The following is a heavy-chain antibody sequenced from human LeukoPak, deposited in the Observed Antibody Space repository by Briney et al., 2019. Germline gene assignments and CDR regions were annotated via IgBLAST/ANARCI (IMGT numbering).Heavy chain of an antibody. Sequence: GGSLRLSCAASGFTFSSYEMNWVRKAPGKGLEWVSYISSSGSTIYYADSVKGRFTISRDNAKNSLYLQMNSLRAEDTAVYYCAELGITMIGGVWGKGTTVTVSS. V-gene: IGHV3-48*03. CDR1: GFTFSSYE. D-gene: IGHD3-10*02. J-gene: IGHJ6*04. CDR3: AELGITMIGGV. CDR2: ISSSGSTI.